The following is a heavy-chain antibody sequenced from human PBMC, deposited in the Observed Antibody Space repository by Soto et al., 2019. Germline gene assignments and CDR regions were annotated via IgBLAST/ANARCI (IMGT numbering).Heavy chain of an antibody. CDR2: IHHSGPT. Sequence: QVQLQESGPGLMKPSGTLSLNCKVSGDSISSSEWWSWVRQPPGKGLEWIAEIHHSGPTNYNPSLQSRVTITVDKSKNQISLRLSTVTAADTAVYYCARGGITAVRNYYFDHWGQGTLVTVS. D-gene: IGHD1-20*01. CDR3: ARGGITAVRNYYFDH. CDR1: GDSISSSEW. V-gene: IGHV4-4*02. J-gene: IGHJ4*02.